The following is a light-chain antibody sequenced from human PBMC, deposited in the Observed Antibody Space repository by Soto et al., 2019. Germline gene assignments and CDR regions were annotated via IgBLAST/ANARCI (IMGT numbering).Light chain of an antibody. CDR1: SSDIGDYNS. CDR2: EVI. V-gene: IGLV2-8*01. CDR3: SSYAGSNNYV. Sequence: QSVLTQPPSASGSPGQSVTISCTGTSSDIGDYNSVSWYQQHPGKAPKLIIYEVIKRPSGVPDRFSGSKPGNTASLTVSGLQAEDEADYYCSSYAGSNNYVFGTGT. J-gene: IGLJ1*01.